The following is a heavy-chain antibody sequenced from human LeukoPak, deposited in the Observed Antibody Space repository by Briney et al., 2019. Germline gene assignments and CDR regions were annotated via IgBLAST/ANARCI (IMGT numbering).Heavy chain of an antibody. Sequence: ASVKVSCKASGGSFSSYAINWVRQAPGQGLEWMGWINPNSGGTNYAQKFQGRVTMTSDTSITTAYMELSRLRSDDTAMYYCTSLEILLSHWGQGTLVTVSS. J-gene: IGHJ4*02. CDR2: INPNSGGT. CDR1: GGSFSSYA. D-gene: IGHD3-10*01. V-gene: IGHV1-2*02. CDR3: TSLEILLSH.